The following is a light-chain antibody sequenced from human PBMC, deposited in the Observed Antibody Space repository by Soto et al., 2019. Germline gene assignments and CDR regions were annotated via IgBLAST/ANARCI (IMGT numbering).Light chain of an antibody. Sequence: QSVLTQPASVSGSPGQSITISCTGTSSDVGGYNYVSWYQQHPGKAPKLMIYEVSNRPSGVSNRFSGSKSGNTASLTISGLQAEDEADYYCSSYTSSREVFGGGTKVTVL. CDR3: SSYTSSREV. CDR2: EVS. CDR1: SSDVGGYNY. V-gene: IGLV2-14*01. J-gene: IGLJ2*01.